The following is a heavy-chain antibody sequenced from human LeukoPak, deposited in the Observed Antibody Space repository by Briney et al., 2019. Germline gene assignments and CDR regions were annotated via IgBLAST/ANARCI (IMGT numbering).Heavy chain of an antibody. J-gene: IGHJ5*01. CDR3: ATSPYYFDSGTFLGNWFDF. D-gene: IGHD3-10*01. CDR1: GFTFSNYA. Sequence: PGGSLRLSCVASGFTFSNYAMNWVRQAPGKGLEWVANIKKDGSEKYYVDSVKGRFTISRDNTKNSLFLQMNSLRAEDTAVYFCATSPYYFDSGTFLGNWFDFWGQGTLVSVSS. CDR2: IKKDGSEK. V-gene: IGHV3-7*01.